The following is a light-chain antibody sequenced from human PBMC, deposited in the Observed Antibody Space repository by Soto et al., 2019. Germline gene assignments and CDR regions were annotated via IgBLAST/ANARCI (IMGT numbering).Light chain of an antibody. Sequence: DIQMTQSPSSLSASVGDSVTITCQASQDISNYLNWYQHKPGKAAKLLIYDASNMDIGVPSRFSGSGSGTHFTFTISSLQPEDFATYYCQQYDYLPITFGQGTRLEIK. CDR1: QDISNY. CDR3: QQYDYLPIT. V-gene: IGKV1-33*01. CDR2: DAS. J-gene: IGKJ5*01.